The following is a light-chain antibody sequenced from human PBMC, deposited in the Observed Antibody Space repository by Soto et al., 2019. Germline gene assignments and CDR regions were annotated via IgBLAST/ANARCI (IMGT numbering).Light chain of an antibody. CDR3: QQYDKWTRT. CDR1: QTVRNNY. CDR2: DAS. V-gene: IGKV3-20*01. Sequence: EFVLTQSPGTLSLSPGERATLTCRASQTVRNNYLAWYQQKPGQAPRLLIYDASSRATGIPDRFSGGGSGAEYTLTISSLQSEDFAVYYCQQYDKWTRTFGQGTKVDIK. J-gene: IGKJ1*01.